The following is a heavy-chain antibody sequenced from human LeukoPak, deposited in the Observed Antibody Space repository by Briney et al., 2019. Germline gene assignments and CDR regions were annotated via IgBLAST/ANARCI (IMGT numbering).Heavy chain of an antibody. CDR1: GYSFRSDYY. J-gene: IGHJ3*02. CDR2: IFYSGST. CDR3: AKSNGYGLVDI. V-gene: IGHV4-38-2*02. D-gene: IGHD3-10*01. Sequence: PSETLSLTCTVSGYSFRSDYYWGWIRQPPGKGLEWIGNIFYSGSTYYSPSLKSRVTISLDTSRNQFSLKLNSVTAADTAVYYCAKSNGYGLVDIWGQGTMVTVSS.